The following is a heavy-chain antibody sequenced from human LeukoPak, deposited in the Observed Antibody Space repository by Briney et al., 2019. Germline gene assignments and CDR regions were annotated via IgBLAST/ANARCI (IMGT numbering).Heavy chain of an antibody. CDR2: IYTSGST. D-gene: IGHD1-26*01. V-gene: IGHV4-4*07. J-gene: IGHJ4*02. CDR3: ARSSGWEQEFDY. Sequence: SETLSLTCTVSGGSISSYYWSWIRQPAGKGLEWIGRIYTSGSTNYNPSLKSRVTMSVDTSKNQFSMMLSSVTAADTAVYYCARSSGWEQEFDYWGQGTLVTVSS. CDR1: GGSISSYY.